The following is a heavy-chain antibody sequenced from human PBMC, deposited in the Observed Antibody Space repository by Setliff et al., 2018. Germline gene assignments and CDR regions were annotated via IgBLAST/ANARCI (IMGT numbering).Heavy chain of an antibody. Sequence: LRLSCAASGFTFSSLWMSWVRQAPGKGLEWVANINPDGSEKYYVDSVKGRFTISRDNAKNSLSLQMNSLRTEDTAVYYCARDRIGPFLSYMDGWGKGTAVTVSS. D-gene: IGHD3-3*02. V-gene: IGHV3-7*01. CDR3: ARDRIGPFLSYMDG. J-gene: IGHJ6*03. CDR1: GFTFSSLW. CDR2: INPDGSEK.